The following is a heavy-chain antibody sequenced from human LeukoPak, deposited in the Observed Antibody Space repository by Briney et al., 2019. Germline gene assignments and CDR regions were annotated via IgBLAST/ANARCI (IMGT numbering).Heavy chain of an antibody. D-gene: IGHD3-22*01. Sequence: SGPTLLKPPPTLTLTCTFSGFSLSTRGVGVGWIRQPPGKAVEWLTLTFWNDDKRYSSSLKSRLTITKDTSKNQVVHTMTNMDPVDTATYYCAHLDYYDSSGYYSNLHNWFDPWGQGTLVTVS. CDR3: AHLDYYDSSGYYSNLHNWFDP. CDR2: TFWNDDK. CDR1: GFSLSTRGVG. J-gene: IGHJ5*02. V-gene: IGHV2-5*01.